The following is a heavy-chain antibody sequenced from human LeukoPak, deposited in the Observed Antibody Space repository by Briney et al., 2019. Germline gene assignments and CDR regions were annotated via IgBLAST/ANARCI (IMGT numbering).Heavy chain of an antibody. V-gene: IGHV3-23*01. J-gene: IGHJ6*03. CDR2: ISGSGGST. Sequence: PGGSLRLSCAASGFTFSSYVMSWVRQAPGKGLEWVSAISGSGGSTYYADSVKGRFTISRDNSKNTLYLQMNSLRAEDTAVYYCAKEAAAAGQYYYYMDVWGKGTTVTVSS. CDR3: AKEAAAAGQYYYYMDV. D-gene: IGHD6-13*01. CDR1: GFTFSSYV.